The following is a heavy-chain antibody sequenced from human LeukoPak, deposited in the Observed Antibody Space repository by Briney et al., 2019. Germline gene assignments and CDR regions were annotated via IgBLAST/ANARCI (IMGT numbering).Heavy chain of an antibody. V-gene: IGHV5-51*01. CDR2: IYPGDSET. J-gene: IGHJ4*02. CDR3: AMIGGFGETTMWAYYFDY. D-gene: IGHD3-10*01. Sequence: PGESLKISCKGSGNTFTNYWIGWVRQLPGKGLEWMGIIYPGDSETRYSPSFQGQVTISADKSISTAYLQWSSLKASDTAMYYCAMIGGFGETTMWAYYFDYWGQGTLVTVSS. CDR1: GNTFTNYW.